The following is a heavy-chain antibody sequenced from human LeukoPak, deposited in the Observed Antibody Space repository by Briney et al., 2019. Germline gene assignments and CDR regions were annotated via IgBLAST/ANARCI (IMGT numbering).Heavy chain of an antibody. J-gene: IGHJ6*02. D-gene: IGHD4-4*01. CDR2: INPSGGST. V-gene: IGHV1-46*01. Sequence: ASVKVSCKASGYTFTSYYMHWVRQAPGQGLEWMGIINPSGGSTSYAQKFQGRVTMTRDTSTSTVYMELSSLRSEDTAVYYCARDMTTVTTVIGWPPYYYYCYGMDVWGQGTTVTVSS. CDR1: GYTFTSYY. CDR3: ARDMTTVTTVIGWPPYYYYCYGMDV.